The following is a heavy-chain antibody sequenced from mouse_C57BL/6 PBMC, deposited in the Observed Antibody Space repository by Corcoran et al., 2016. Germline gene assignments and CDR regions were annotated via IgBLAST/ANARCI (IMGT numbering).Heavy chain of an antibody. D-gene: IGHD2-1*01. J-gene: IGHJ4*01. CDR1: GYTFTDYY. Sequence: EVQLQQSGPELVKPGASVKISCKASGYTFTDYYMNWVKQSHGKSLEWIGDINPNNGGTSYNQKFKGKATLTVDKSSSTAYMELRSLTSEDSAVYYCARYGNYDAMDYWGQRTSVTVSS. V-gene: IGHV1-26*01. CDR2: INPNNGGT. CDR3: ARYGNYDAMDY.